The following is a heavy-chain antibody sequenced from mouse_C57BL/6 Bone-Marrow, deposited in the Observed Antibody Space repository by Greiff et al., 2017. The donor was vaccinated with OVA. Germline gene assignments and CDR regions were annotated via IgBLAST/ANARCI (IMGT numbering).Heavy chain of an antibody. CDR1: GYSITSGYY. CDR2: ISYDGSN. CDR3: GAMYY. J-gene: IGHJ4*01. Sequence: DVKLQESGPGLVKPSQSLSLTCSVTGYSITSGYYWNWIRQFPGNKLEWMGYISYDGSNNYNPSLKNRISITRDTSKNQFFLKLNSVTTEDTATYYCGAMYYWGQGTSVTVSS. V-gene: IGHV3-6*01.